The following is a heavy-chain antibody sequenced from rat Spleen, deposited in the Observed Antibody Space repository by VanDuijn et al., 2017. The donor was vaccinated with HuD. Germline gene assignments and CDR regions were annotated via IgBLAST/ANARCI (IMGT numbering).Heavy chain of an antibody. CDR3: ARHTRVWWFAY. CDR2: ISNTGGSI. V-gene: IGHV5-31*01. D-gene: IGHD1-11*01. Sequence: EVQLVESGGGLVQPGRSLKLSCVASGFTFNNFWMSWIRQAPGKGLEWVASISNTGGSIYYPDSVKGRFTISRDNAKSTLYLQMNSLRSEDTATYYCARHTRVWWFAYWGQGTLVTVSS. CDR1: GFTFNNFW. J-gene: IGHJ3*01.